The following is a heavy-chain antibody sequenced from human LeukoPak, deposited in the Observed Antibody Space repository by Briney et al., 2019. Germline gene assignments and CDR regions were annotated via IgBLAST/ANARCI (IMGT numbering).Heavy chain of an antibody. J-gene: IGHJ4*02. CDR3: ASGIKIVGYNTYYFDY. Sequence: GGSLRLSCAASGFSVRSNYMAWVRQAPGKGLESVSVVYSDASTYYADSVKGRFTISRDNLRNTLYLQMNSLRPEDTAVYYCASGIKIVGYNTYYFDYWGQGPLVTVSS. CDR2: VYSDAST. CDR1: GFSVRSNY. V-gene: IGHV3-53*01. D-gene: IGHD2-15*01.